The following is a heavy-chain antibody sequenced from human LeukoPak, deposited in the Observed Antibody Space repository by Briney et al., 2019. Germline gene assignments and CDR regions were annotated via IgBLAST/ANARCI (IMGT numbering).Heavy chain of an antibody. CDR3: AREIVVVPAAEYYFDY. V-gene: IGHV4-39*02. CDR2: IYYSGST. Sequence: SETLSLTCTVSGGSISSNYWGWIRQPPGKGLEWIGSIYYSGSTYYNPSLKSRVTISVDTSKNQFSLKLSSVTAADTAVYYCAREIVVVPAAEYYFDYWGQGTLVTVSS. D-gene: IGHD2-2*01. CDR1: GGSISSNY. J-gene: IGHJ4*02.